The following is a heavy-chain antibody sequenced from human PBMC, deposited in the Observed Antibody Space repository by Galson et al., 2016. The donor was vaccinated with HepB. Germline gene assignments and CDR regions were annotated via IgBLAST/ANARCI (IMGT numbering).Heavy chain of an antibody. Sequence: SVKVSCKASGYTFTDYYLHWVRQAPGQGLEWMGWINPNSGVTNHAQNFQGRISMTRDTSISTAYMEVSRLRSDDTAVYYCARDYGYTYGFPYYMDVWGKGTTATVSS. CDR2: INPNSGVT. CDR3: ARDYGYTYGFPYYMDV. CDR1: GYTFTDYY. D-gene: IGHD5-18*01. V-gene: IGHV1-2*02. J-gene: IGHJ6*03.